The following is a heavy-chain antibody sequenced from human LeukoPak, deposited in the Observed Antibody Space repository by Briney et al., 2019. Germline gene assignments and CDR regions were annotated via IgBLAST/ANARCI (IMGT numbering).Heavy chain of an antibody. J-gene: IGHJ4*02. CDR3: AKDISMVRGVIILGYFDY. CDR1: GFTFSSYW. V-gene: IGHV3-7*03. Sequence: GGSLRLSCAASGFTFSSYWMSWVRQAPRKGLEWVANIKQDGSEKYYVDSVKGRFTISRDNAKNSLYLQMNSLRAEDTALYYCAKDISMVRGVIILGYFDYWGQGTLVTVSS. CDR2: IKQDGSEK. D-gene: IGHD3-10*01.